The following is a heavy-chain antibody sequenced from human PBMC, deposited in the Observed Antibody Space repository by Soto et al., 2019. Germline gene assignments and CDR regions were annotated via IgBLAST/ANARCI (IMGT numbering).Heavy chain of an antibody. V-gene: IGHV3-33*01. CDR2: VWYDGSNENYADSE. CDR1: GFSLSSFG. CDR3: ARGQGAYFYYMDV. J-gene: IGHJ6*03. D-gene: IGHD3-10*01. Sequence: GGSLRLSGAASGFSLSSFGMHWVRQAPGKGLEWVAVVWYDGSNENYADSEYYTDSVKGRFTISRDNSKNTLYLQMNSLRAEDTAVYYCARGQGAYFYYMDVWGKGTTVTVSS.